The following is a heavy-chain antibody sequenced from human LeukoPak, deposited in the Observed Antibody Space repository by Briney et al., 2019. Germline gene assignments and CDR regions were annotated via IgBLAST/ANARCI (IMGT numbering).Heavy chain of an antibody. Sequence: SETLSLTCTVSGGSISSYYWSWIRQPPGKGLEWIGSIYYSGSTNYNPSLKSRVNISVDASKNQFSLKLSSVTAADTAVYYCARTSGATSLYYYYYYMDVWGKGTTVTVSS. V-gene: IGHV4-59*01. D-gene: IGHD5-24*01. CDR1: GGSISSYY. J-gene: IGHJ6*03. CDR2: IYYSGST. CDR3: ARTSGATSLYYYYYYMDV.